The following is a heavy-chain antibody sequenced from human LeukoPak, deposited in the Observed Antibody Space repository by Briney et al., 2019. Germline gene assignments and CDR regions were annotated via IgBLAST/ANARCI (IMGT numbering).Heavy chain of an antibody. Sequence: SETLSLTCTVSGGSISSYYWSWIRQPPGKGLEWIGYIYYSGSTNYNPSLKSRVTISVDTSKNQFSLKLSSVTAADTAVYYCASRSSSRYYYYMDVWGKGTTVTVSS. D-gene: IGHD2-2*01. CDR3: ASRSSSRYYYYMDV. CDR1: GGSISSYY. J-gene: IGHJ6*03. V-gene: IGHV4-59*12. CDR2: IYYSGST.